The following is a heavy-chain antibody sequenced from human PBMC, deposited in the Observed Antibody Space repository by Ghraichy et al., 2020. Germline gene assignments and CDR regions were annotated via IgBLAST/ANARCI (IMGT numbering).Heavy chain of an antibody. CDR3: ARGWHSGSWRDQEFDP. CDR1: GGSFSGYW. Sequence: SETLSLTCAVYGGSFSGYWWSWFRQPPGKGLEWIGEVSHSGSSNYNPSLKSRVTISLDTSNNQFSLKLGSVTAADTAVYYCARGWHSGSWRDQEFDPWGQGTLVTVSS. CDR2: VSHSGSS. J-gene: IGHJ5*02. V-gene: IGHV4-34*01. D-gene: IGHD6-13*01.